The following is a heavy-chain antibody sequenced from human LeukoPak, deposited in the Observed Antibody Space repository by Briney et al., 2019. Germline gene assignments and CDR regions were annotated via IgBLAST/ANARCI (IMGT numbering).Heavy chain of an antibody. CDR1: GFTFSSYG. CDR2: ISTSSSYI. D-gene: IGHD3-10*01. Sequence: GGSLRPSCAASGFTFSSYGMRWVRQAPGKGLEWVSSISTSSSYIYYADSVKGRFTISRDNAKNSLYLQMNSLRAEDTAVYYCARDQDGSGIRYNWFDPWGQGTLVTVSS. CDR3: ARDQDGSGIRYNWFDP. J-gene: IGHJ5*02. V-gene: IGHV3-21*01.